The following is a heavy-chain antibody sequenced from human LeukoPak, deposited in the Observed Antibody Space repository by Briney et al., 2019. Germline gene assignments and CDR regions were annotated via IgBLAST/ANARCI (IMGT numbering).Heavy chain of an antibody. CDR2: ISGSGGST. CDR1: GFTFSSYA. J-gene: IGHJ4*02. D-gene: IGHD3-22*01. CDR3: AKEVGDYYDSSGYYLLYFDY. V-gene: IGHV3-23*01. Sequence: PGGSLRLSCAASGFTFSSYAMSWVRQAPGKGLEWVSAISGSGGSTYYADSVKGRFTISRDNSKNTLYLQMNSLRAEDTAVYYCAKEVGDYYDSSGYYLLYFDYWGQGTLVTVSS.